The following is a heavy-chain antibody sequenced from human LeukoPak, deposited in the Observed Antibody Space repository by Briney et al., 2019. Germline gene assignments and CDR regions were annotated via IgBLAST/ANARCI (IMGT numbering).Heavy chain of an antibody. V-gene: IGHV3-66*01. CDR3: ARSQDYYGSGSYYGY. CDR2: IYSGGST. D-gene: IGHD3-10*01. J-gene: IGHJ4*02. CDR1: GFTVSSNY. Sequence: PGGSLRLSCAASGFTVSSNYMSWVRQAPGKGLEWVSVIYSGGSTYYADSVKGRFTISRDNSENTLYLQMNSLRAEDTAVYYCARSQDYYGSGSYYGYWGQGTLVTVSS.